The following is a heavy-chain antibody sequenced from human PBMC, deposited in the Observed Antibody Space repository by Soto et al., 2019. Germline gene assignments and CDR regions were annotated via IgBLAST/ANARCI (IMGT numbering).Heavy chain of an antibody. J-gene: IGHJ4*02. Sequence: GAPVKASSKASGYTFTSYYMYWVRQAPGQGLEWMGIINPSGGSTSYAQKFQGRVTMTRDTSTSTVYMELSSLRSEDTAVYYCARVAAAAGKVVDYWGQGTLVTVSS. D-gene: IGHD6-13*01. CDR2: INPSGGST. CDR1: GYTFTSYY. CDR3: ARVAAAAGKVVDY. V-gene: IGHV1-46*01.